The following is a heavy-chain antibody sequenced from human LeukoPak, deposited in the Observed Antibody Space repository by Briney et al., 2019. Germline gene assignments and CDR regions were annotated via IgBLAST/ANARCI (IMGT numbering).Heavy chain of an antibody. CDR3: ARDPVYGDYGVEYFQH. CDR2: IIPIFGTA. CDR1: GGNLSSHS. D-gene: IGHD4-17*01. J-gene: IGHJ1*01. V-gene: IGHV1-69*05. Sequence: SVKVSCKASGGNLSSHSIRWVRQAPGQGPEWMGGIIPIFGTANYAQKFQGRVTITTDESTSTAYMELSSLRSEDTAVYYCARDPVYGDYGVEYFQHWGQGTLVTVSS.